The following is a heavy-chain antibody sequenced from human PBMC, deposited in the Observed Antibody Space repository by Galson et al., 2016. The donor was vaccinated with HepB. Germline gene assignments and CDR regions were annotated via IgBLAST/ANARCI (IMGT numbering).Heavy chain of an antibody. CDR1: GFTFSSYW. CDR3: TRTISATAGID. CDR2: IKQDGSEK. J-gene: IGHJ4*02. V-gene: IGHV3-7*04. Sequence: SLRFSCAASGFTFSSYWMSWVRQAPGKGLEWLANIKQDGSEKYYVDSVRGRFTISRDNAMNSLYLHMSSLRAEDTALYYCTRTISATAGIDWGQGTLVTVSS. D-gene: IGHD6-13*01.